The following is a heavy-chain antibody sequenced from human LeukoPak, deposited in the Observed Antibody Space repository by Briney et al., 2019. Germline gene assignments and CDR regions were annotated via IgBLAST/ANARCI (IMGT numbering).Heavy chain of an antibody. J-gene: IGHJ1*01. CDR2: ISSYKGNT. D-gene: IGHD3-3*01. CDR1: GYTYTRYG. Sequence: ASVNVSCRASGYTYTRYGLIWVRQAPGQGLEGMGWISSYKGNTNYTQTLQGRVTMTTDTSTSTAYMELRSLRSDDTAVYYCARDNGYDCWSGYPGGFQHWGQGTLVTVSS. V-gene: IGHV1-18*01. CDR3: ARDNGYDCWSGYPGGFQH.